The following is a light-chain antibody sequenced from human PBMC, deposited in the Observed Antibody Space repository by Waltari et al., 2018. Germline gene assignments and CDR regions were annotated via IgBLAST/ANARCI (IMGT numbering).Light chain of an antibody. Sequence: HSALAHPASASGSPGQSITIPCTGTSSDLGCYNYVSWYQQHPGKAPRLMIYDVNNRPSGVSNRFSGSKSGNTASLTISGLQAEDEADYYCSSFTRTNSWVFGGGTKLTVL. J-gene: IGLJ3*02. CDR3: SSFTRTNSWV. V-gene: IGLV2-14*03. CDR2: DVN. CDR1: SSDLGCYNY.